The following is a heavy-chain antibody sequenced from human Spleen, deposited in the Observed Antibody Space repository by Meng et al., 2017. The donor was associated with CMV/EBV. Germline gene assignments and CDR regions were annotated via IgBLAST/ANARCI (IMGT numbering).Heavy chain of an antibody. CDR3: SRGDSNGPLY. V-gene: IGHV3-73*01. CDR1: GFSFSDAG. J-gene: IGHJ4*02. Sequence: SDSGFSFSDAGLHLVRQTSGRVLQWICRIRNIANRHATAYVASVKGRFTISRDDSTNTMYLHMNSLKTDDTAVYYCSRGDSNGPLYWGPGTLVTVSS. D-gene: IGHD3-22*01. CDR2: IRNIANRHAT.